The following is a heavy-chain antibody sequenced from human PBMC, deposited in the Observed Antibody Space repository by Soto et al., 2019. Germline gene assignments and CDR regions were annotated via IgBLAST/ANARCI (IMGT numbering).Heavy chain of an antibody. CDR1: GVTFSNYA. J-gene: IGHJ5*02. CDR3: ARVNPPYP. Sequence: GGSLRLSCTVSGVTFSNYAMNWVRQAPGKGLEWVSSLSGSGGTTYYADSVKGRFIISRDNSKNTLYLQMNSVRPEDTAVYYCARVNPPYPWGQGALVTVSS. CDR2: LSGSGGTT. V-gene: IGHV3-23*01.